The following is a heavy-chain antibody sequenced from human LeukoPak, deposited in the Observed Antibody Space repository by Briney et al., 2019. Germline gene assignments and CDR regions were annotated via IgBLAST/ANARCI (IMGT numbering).Heavy chain of an antibody. J-gene: IGHJ4*02. CDR2: ISGRSDNT. V-gene: IGHV3-23*01. D-gene: IGHD3-9*01. CDR1: GFIFSNYA. Sequence: GASLRLSCAASGFIFSNYAMYWVRQAPGKGLEWVSAISGRSDNTYYADSVKGRFTLSRDSSKNTLYLQMNSLRADDTAVYYCAKWGDYGVLTGYYASDFWGQGTLVTVSS. CDR3: AKWGDYGVLTGYYASDF.